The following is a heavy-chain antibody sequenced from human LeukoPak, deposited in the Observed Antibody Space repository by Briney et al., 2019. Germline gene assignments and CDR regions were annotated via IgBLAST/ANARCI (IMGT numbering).Heavy chain of an antibody. CDR2: IYYSGST. J-gene: IGHJ3*02. Sequence: SETLSLTCTVSGGSISSSSYYWGWIRQPPGKGLEWIGSIYYSGSTYYNPSLKSRVTISVDTSKNQFSLKLSSVTAADTAVYYCAVHGAFDIWGQGTMVTVSS. V-gene: IGHV4-39*07. CDR3: AVHGAFDI. CDR1: GGSISSSSYY.